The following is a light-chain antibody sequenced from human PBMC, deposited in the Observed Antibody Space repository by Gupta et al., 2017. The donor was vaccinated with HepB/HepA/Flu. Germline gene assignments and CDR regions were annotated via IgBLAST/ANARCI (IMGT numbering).Light chain of an antibody. CDR3: QQYDSTPLT. Sequence: DIVMTQSPDSLAVSLGERATINCKSSQSVLYSSNNKNYLAWYQQKPGQPPKLLIYWASTRESGVPDRFSGSGSGTDFTLTISSLQAEDVAVYYGQQYDSTPLTFGHGTXVDIK. CDR1: QSVLYSSNNKNY. V-gene: IGKV4-1*01. CDR2: WAS. J-gene: IGKJ3*01.